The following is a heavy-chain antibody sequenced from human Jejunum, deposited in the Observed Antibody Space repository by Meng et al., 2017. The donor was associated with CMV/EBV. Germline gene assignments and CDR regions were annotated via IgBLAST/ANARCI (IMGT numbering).Heavy chain of an antibody. CDR2: IYESGST. J-gene: IGHJ4*02. Sequence: CGVSVDSISSGDSYWSWSRQPPGKGLEWIGYIYESGSTSYNPSLESRVTISVDTSKNQFSLKVMSVTAADTAVYYCAREGTNSYYFDYWGQGTLVTVSS. CDR3: AREGTNSYYFDY. CDR1: VDSISSGDSY. V-gene: IGHV4-30-4*01. D-gene: IGHD1-14*01.